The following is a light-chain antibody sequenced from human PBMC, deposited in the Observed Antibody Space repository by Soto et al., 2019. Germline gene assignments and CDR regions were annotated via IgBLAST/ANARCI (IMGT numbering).Light chain of an antibody. CDR3: QKYSSVIT. V-gene: IGKV1-27*01. CDR1: QGISSF. J-gene: IGKJ5*01. CDR2: DES. Sequence: DIQMTQSPSFLSASVGDRVTITCRASQGISSFVAWYQQKPGKVPRLLISDESTLQSGLPSRFSGSGSGTDFTLTITSLQPEDVATYYCQKYSSVITFGQGTRLEIK.